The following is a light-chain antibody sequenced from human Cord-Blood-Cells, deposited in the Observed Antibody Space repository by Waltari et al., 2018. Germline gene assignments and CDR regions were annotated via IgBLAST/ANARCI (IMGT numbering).Light chain of an antibody. J-gene: IGKJ2*01. CDR2: GAS. Sequence: EIVLTQSPGTLSLSPGERATLSGRASQSVSSSYLALYQQKPGQAPRLLIYGASSRATGIPDRFSGSGSGTDFTLTISRLEPEDFAVYYCQQYGSSPRTFGQGTKLEIK. CDR1: QSVSSSY. V-gene: IGKV3-20*01. CDR3: QQYGSSPRT.